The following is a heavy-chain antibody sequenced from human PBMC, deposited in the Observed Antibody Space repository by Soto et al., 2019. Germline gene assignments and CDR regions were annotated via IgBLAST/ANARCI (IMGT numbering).Heavy chain of an antibody. CDR1: GFTFSSYW. Sequence: AGGSLRLSCAASGFTFSSYWMHWVRQAPGKGLVWVSRINSDGSSTSYADSVKGRFTISRDNAKNTLYLQMNSLRAEDTAVYYCARDLSAAPYYYYYGMDVWGQGTTVTVSS. CDR2: INSDGSST. CDR3: ARDLSAAPYYYYYGMDV. V-gene: IGHV3-74*01. J-gene: IGHJ6*02. D-gene: IGHD2-15*01.